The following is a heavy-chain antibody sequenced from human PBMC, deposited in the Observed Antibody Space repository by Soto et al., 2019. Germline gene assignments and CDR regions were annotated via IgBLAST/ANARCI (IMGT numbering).Heavy chain of an antibody. CDR3: ARRRGYSYYGMDV. CDR1: GGSFSGYY. D-gene: IGHD5-18*01. V-gene: IGHV4-34*01. J-gene: IGHJ6*02. Sequence: PSDTLSLTCAVYGGSFSGYYWGWIRQPPGKGLEWIGEINHSGSTNYNPSLKSRVTISVDTSKNQFSLKLSSVTAADTAVYYCARRRGYSYYGMDVWGQGTTVTVSS. CDR2: INHSGST.